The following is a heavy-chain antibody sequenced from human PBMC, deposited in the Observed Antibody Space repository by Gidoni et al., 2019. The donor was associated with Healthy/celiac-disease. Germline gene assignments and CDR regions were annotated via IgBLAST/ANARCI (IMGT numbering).Heavy chain of an antibody. V-gene: IGHV1-18*01. Sequence: QVQLLQSGAEVQKPGASVKVSCKASGYTFTSHGIRWVRQAPGQGLEWMGWISAYNGNTNSAQKLQGRVTMTTDTSMSIAYMELRSLRSDDTAVYYCARVGGSSWPNYYYYSYGMDVWGQVTTVTVSS. CDR3: ARVGGSSWPNYYYYSYGMDV. D-gene: IGHD6-13*01. CDR1: GYTFTSHG. J-gene: IGHJ6*02. CDR2: ISAYNGNT.